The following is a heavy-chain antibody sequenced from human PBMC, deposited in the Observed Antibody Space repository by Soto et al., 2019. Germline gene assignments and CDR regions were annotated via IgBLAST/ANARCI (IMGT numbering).Heavy chain of an antibody. CDR1: GGSISSGGYY. CDR2: ISYSGST. Sequence: SETLSLTCTVSGGSISSGGYYWSWIRQPPGKGLEWLGYISYSGSTNYNPSLKSRVTISVDTSKNQFSLKLSSVTAADTAVYYCARFSRGDYVGYWGQGALVTVSS. V-gene: IGHV4-61*08. J-gene: IGHJ4*02. D-gene: IGHD4-17*01. CDR3: ARFSRGDYVGY.